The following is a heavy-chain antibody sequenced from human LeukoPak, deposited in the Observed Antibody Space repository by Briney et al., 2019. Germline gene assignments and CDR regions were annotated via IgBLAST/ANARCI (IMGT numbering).Heavy chain of an antibody. D-gene: IGHD4-11*01. Sequence: VASVKVSCKASGGTFSSYAISWVRQAPGQGLEWMGGIIPIFGTANYAQKFQGRVTITTDESTSTAYMELSSLRSEDTAVYYCARGDLQHYYYYYMDVWGKGTTVTVSS. CDR1: GGTFSSYA. V-gene: IGHV1-69*05. CDR3: ARGDLQHYYYYYMDV. J-gene: IGHJ6*03. CDR2: IIPIFGTA.